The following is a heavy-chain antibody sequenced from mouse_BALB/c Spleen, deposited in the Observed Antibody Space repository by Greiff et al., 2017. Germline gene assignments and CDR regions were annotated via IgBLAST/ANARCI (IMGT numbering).Heavy chain of an antibody. J-gene: IGHJ3*01. CDR2: IDPYNGGT. Sequence: EVKLQESGPELVKPGASVKVSCKASGYAFTSYNMYWVKQSHGKSLEWIGYIDPYNGGTSYNQKFKGKATLTVDKSSSTAYMHLNSLTSEDSAVYYCAISPYGTWFAYWGQGTLVTVSA. V-gene: IGHV1S135*01. CDR3: AISPYGTWFAY. CDR1: GYAFTSYN. D-gene: IGHD1-1*02.